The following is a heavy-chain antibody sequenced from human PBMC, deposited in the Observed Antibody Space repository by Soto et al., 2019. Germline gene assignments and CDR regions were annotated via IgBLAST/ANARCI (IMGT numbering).Heavy chain of an antibody. CDR3: VERYFDL. CDR2: INHSGRT. Sequence: SETLSLTCAVYGGSFSAYYWNWVRQPPGKGLEWIGEINHSGRTNYSPSLKSRVTMSLHTSNNQFSLKLNSVTAADTAIYYCVERYFDLWGQGTKVTVSS. V-gene: IGHV4-34*01. J-gene: IGHJ3*01. CDR1: GGSFSAYY. D-gene: IGHD6-25*01.